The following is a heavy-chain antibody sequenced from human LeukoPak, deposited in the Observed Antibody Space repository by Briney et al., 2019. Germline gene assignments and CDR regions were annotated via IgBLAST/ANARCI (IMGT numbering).Heavy chain of an antibody. CDR2: ISAYNGNT. CDR3: ARDLGYDSSGYYPDY. D-gene: IGHD3-22*01. CDR1: GYTFTSYG. Sequence: ASVKVSCTASGYTFTSYGISWVRQAPGQGLEWMGWISAYNGNTNYAQKLQGRVTMTTDTSTSTAYMELRSLRSDDTAVYYCARDLGYDSSGYYPDYWGQGTLVTVSS. J-gene: IGHJ4*02. V-gene: IGHV1-18*01.